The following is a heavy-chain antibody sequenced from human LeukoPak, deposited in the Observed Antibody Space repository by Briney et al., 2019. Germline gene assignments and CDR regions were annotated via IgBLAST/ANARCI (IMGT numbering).Heavy chain of an antibody. J-gene: IGHJ4*02. V-gene: IGHV3-21*01. CDR1: GFTFSSYW. CDR2: ISSSSSYI. D-gene: IGHD2-2*01. CDR3: ARDGGPVCSSTSCSIDY. Sequence: PGGSLRLSCAASGFTFSSYWMNWVRQAPGKGLEWVSSISSSSSYIYYADSVKGRFTISRDNAKNSLYLQMNSLRAEDTAVYYCARDGGPVCSSTSCSIDYWGQGTLVTVSS.